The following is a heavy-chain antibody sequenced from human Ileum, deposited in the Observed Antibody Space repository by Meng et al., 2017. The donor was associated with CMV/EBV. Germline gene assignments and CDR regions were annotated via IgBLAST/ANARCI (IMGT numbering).Heavy chain of an antibody. Sequence: QLRLQESGPGLVKPSETLSLTCTVSGGSISSSSYDWGWIRQPPGKRLEWIGSIYYRGTTYYNPSLKSRVTMSIDTSTNQFSLNLRSVTAADTAVYYCVRDKDNNYLLDWFDPWGQGTLVTVSS. CDR3: VRDKDNNYLLDWFDP. D-gene: IGHD4-11*01. CDR1: GGSISSSSYD. J-gene: IGHJ5*02. V-gene: IGHV4-39*07. CDR2: IYYRGTT.